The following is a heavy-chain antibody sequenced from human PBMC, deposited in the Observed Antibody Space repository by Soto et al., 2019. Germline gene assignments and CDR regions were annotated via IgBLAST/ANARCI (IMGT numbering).Heavy chain of an antibody. D-gene: IGHD1-20*01. CDR3: TRGGLYNWNDLPLGDDY. V-gene: IGHV3-73*02. Sequence: EVQLVESGGGLVQPGGSLKLSCAASGFTFSGSAMHWVRQASGKGLEWVGRIRSKANSYATAYAASVKGRFTISRDDSKNTAYLQMNSLKTEDTAVYYCTRGGLYNWNDLPLGDDYWGQGTLVTVSS. CDR2: IRSKANSYAT. CDR1: GFTFSGSA. J-gene: IGHJ4*02.